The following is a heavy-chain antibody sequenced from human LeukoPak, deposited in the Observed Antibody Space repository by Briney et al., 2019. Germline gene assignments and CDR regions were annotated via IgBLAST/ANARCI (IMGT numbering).Heavy chain of an antibody. D-gene: IGHD3-3*01. CDR3: ARLTARFYDF. Sequence: SETLSLTCAVYGGSFSGYYWSWIRQPPGMGLEWIGEINHSGSTNYNPSLKSRVTISVDTSKNQFSLKLSSVTAADTAVYYCARLTARFYDFWSQGTLVTVSS. CDR1: GGSFSGYY. J-gene: IGHJ4*02. CDR2: INHSGST. V-gene: IGHV4-34*01.